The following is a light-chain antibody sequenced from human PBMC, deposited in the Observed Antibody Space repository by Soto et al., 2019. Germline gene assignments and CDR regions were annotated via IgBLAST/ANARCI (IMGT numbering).Light chain of an antibody. CDR3: QQRSNWPPSIT. V-gene: IGKV3-11*01. CDR2: GAS. Sequence: EIVLTQSPGTLSLSTGERATLSCRASQSVSNNYLAWYQQKPGQAPRLLIYGASNRATGIPARFSGSGSGTDFTLTISSLEPEDFAVYYCQQRSNWPPSITFGQGTRLEIK. CDR1: QSVSNNY. J-gene: IGKJ5*01.